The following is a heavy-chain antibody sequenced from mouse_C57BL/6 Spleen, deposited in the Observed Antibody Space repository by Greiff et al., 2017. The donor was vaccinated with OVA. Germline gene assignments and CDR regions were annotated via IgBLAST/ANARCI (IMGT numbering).Heavy chain of an antibody. V-gene: IGHV5-4*01. CDR2: ISDGGSYT. J-gene: IGHJ4*01. Sequence: EVQRVESGGGLVKPGGSLKLSCAASGFTFSSYAMSWVRQTPEKRLEWVATISDGGSYTYYPDNVKGRFTISRDNAKNNLYLQMSHLKSEDTAMYYCAKYDSYAMDYWGQGTSVTVSS. CDR1: GFTFSSYA. CDR3: AKYDSYAMDY.